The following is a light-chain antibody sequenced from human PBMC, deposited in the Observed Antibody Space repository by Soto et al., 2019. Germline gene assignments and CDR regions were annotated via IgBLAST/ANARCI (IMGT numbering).Light chain of an antibody. J-gene: IGLJ1*01. V-gene: IGLV2-8*01. CDR2: EIN. CDR3: SSFAGSNNFPYV. CDR1: SSDVGAYDY. Sequence: QSALTQPPSASGSPGQSVTIACTGTSSDVGAYDYVSWYRQHPGKAPKLMIYEINKRPSGVPDRFSGSKSGNTASLTVSGLQAEDEADYYCSSFAGSNNFPYVFGTGTKGTVL.